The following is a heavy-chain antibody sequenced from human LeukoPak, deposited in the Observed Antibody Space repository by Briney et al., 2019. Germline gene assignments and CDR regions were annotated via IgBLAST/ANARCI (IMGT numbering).Heavy chain of an antibody. D-gene: IGHD6-19*01. V-gene: IGHV4-31*02. Sequence: PSETLSLTCTVSGASISSGTYYWTWIRQHPGKGLEWIGDIFHNGGTYYNQSLRSRLSITQDTSKHQFSLTLSSLTAADTAVYYCATGGWEYYFDYGGQGSLVTVSS. CDR1: GASISSGTYY. CDR3: ATGGWEYYFDY. CDR2: IFHNGGT. J-gene: IGHJ4*02.